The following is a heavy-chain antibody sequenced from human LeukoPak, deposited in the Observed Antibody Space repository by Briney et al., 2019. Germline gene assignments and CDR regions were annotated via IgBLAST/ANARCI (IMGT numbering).Heavy chain of an antibody. D-gene: IGHD2-8*01. J-gene: IGHJ4*02. CDR1: GFTFSSYA. CDR3: AKDRSCTNDICHGDFDY. V-gene: IGHV3-23*01. CDR2: ISGSGGST. Sequence: GGFLRLSCAASGFTFSSYAVSWVRQAPGKGLEWVPSISGSGGSTYSADSVKGRFTISRDNSKNTLYLQMNSLRAEDTALYYCAKDRSCTNDICHGDFDYWGQGTLVTVSS.